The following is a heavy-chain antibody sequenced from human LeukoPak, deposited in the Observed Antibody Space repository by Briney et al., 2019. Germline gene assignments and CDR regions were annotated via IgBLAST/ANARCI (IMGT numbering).Heavy chain of an antibody. Sequence: GASVKVSCKASGYTFPNYDINWVRQATGQGLEWMGWINPNSGGTKYAQKFQGRVTVTRDTSTSTVYMELSGLRADDTATYYCARVEYCTKGVCINYDLWGQGTLVTVSS. CDR3: ARVEYCTKGVCINYDL. V-gene: IGHV1-2*02. J-gene: IGHJ4*02. CDR1: GYTFPNYD. CDR2: INPNSGGT. D-gene: IGHD2-8*01.